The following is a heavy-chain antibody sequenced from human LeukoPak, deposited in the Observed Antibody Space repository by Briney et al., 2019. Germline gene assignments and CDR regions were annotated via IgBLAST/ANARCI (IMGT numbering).Heavy chain of an antibody. Sequence: TGGSLRLSCAASGFTVSSNYMSWVRQAPGKGLEWVSVIYSGGSTYYADSAKGRFTLSRDNSKNTLYLQMNSLRAEDTAVYYCARYYYDSSGYPYYFDYWGQGTLVTVSS. V-gene: IGHV3-53*01. CDR2: IYSGGST. CDR3: ARYYYDSSGYPYYFDY. D-gene: IGHD3-22*01. J-gene: IGHJ4*02. CDR1: GFTVSSNY.